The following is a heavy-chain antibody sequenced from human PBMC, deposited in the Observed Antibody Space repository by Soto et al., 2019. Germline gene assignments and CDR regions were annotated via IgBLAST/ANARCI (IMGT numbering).Heavy chain of an antibody. CDR1: GFTFSSYW. J-gene: IGHJ3*02. Sequence: HPGGSLRLSCAASGFTFSSYWMSWVRQAPGKGLEWVANIKQDGSEKYYVDSVRGRFTISRDNAKNSVYLQMNSLRAEDTAVYYYASQTSSGWQTDAFDIWGQGTLVTVSS. V-gene: IGHV3-7*01. CDR2: IKQDGSEK. CDR3: ASQTSSGWQTDAFDI. D-gene: IGHD6-19*01.